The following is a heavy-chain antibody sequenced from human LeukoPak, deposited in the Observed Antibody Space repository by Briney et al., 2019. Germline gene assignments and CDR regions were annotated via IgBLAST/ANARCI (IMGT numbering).Heavy chain of an antibody. Sequence: SETLSLTCTVSGDSTSGYHWSWIRQPPGKGLEWIGYISYSGSTKYNPSLKSRVIISVDTSKNQFSLNLSSLTAADTAVYYCARVGRGDHTWGSYSFDYWGQGTLVTVPS. CDR3: ARVGRGDHTWGSYSFDY. CDR1: GDSTSGYH. V-gene: IGHV4-59*01. CDR2: ISYSGST. D-gene: IGHD3-16*01. J-gene: IGHJ4*02.